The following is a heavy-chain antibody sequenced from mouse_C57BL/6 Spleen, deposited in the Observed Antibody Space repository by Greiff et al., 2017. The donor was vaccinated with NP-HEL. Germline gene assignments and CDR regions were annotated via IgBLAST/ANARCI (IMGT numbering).Heavy chain of an antibody. CDR1: GYTFTDYE. J-gene: IGHJ2*01. V-gene: IGHV1-15*01. CDR3: TRAAAQARDFDY. Sequence: VKLQESGAELVRPGASVTLSCKASGYTFTDYEMHWVKQTPVHGLEWIGAIDPETGGTAYNQKFKGKAILTADKSSSTAYMELRSLTSEDSAVYYCTRAAAQARDFDYWGQGTTLTVSS. CDR2: IDPETGGT. D-gene: IGHD3-2*02.